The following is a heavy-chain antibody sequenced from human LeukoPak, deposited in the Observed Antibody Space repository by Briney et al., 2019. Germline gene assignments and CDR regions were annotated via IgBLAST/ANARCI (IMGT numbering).Heavy chain of an antibody. J-gene: IGHJ5*02. V-gene: IGHV4-59*12. CDR1: GGSISSYY. CDR3: ARDRGRFGEIYNWFDP. Sequence: SETLSLTCTVSGGSISSYYWSWLRQPPGKGLEWIGYIYYSGSTYYNPSLKSRVTISVDTSKNQFSLKLSSVTAADTAVYYCARDRGRFGEIYNWFDPWGQGTLVTVSS. CDR2: IYYSGST. D-gene: IGHD3-10*01.